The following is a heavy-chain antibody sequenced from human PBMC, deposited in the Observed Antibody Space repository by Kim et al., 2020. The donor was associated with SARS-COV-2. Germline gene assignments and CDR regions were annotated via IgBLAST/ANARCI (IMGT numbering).Heavy chain of an antibody. D-gene: IGHD2-15*01. CDR2: MSFDGTKQ. V-gene: IGHV3-30*04. CDR1: GFTFSDYA. Sequence: GGSLRLSCTASGFTFSDYAMHWVRQAPGKGLEWVAVMSFDGTKQSYAASVKGRFTISRDSSKSILFLQMNGLRPEDTAAYYCARSCCSGGSCYYYYYGMDVWGQGTTVPVSS. J-gene: IGHJ6*02. CDR3: ARSCCSGGSCYYYYYGMDV.